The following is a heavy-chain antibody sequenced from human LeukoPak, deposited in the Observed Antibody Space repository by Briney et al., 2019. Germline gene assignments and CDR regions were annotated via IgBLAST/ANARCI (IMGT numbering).Heavy chain of an antibody. V-gene: IGHV1-2*02. CDR2: INPNSGGT. J-gene: IGHJ4*02. CDR1: GFTFTDYY. D-gene: IGHD6-6*01. Sequence: ASVKVSCKASGFTFTDYYMHWVRQAPGQGLEWMGWINPNSGGTNYAQKFQGRVTMTRDTSISTAYMELSRLRSDDTAVYYCARADSSSSGSFGFDYWGQGTLVTVSS. CDR3: ARADSSSSGSFGFDY.